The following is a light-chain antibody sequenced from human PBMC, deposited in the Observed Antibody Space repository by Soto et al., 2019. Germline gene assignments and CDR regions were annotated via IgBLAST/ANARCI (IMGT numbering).Light chain of an antibody. Sequence: EIAMTQSPATPSVSPGERATLPCRASQSVSSNLAWYQQKPGQAPRLLIYAASTRATGIPARFSGSGSGTEFTLTISSLQSEDFAAYYCQQYNNWPVFGQGTKVDI. CDR2: AAS. CDR3: QQYNNWPV. J-gene: IGKJ1*01. V-gene: IGKV3-15*01. CDR1: QSVSSN.